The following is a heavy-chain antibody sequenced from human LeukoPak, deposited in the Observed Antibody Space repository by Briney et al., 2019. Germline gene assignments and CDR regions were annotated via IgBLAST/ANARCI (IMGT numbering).Heavy chain of an antibody. CDR2: INHSGST. CDR3: ARGTIAVPYYYYYYGMDV. D-gene: IGHD6-19*01. J-gene: IGHJ6*02. V-gene: IGHV4-34*01. Sequence: PSETLSLTCAVYGGSFSGYYWSWIRQPPGKGLEWIGEINHSGSTNYNPSLKSRVTISVGTSKNQFSLKLSSVTAADTAVYYCARGTIAVPYYYYYYGMDVWGQGTTVTVSS. CDR1: GGSFSGYY.